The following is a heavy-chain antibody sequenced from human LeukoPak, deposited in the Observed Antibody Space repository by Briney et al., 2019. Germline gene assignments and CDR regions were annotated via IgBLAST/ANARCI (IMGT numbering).Heavy chain of an antibody. D-gene: IGHD1-7*01. CDR3: AVLGNYALDY. Sequence: SETLSLTCTVSGDSISGYYWSWVRQAPGKGLEWMGYIYDSASTNYNPSLKSRVTISVDTSKNQFSLKLGSLTAADTGVYYCAVLGNYALDYWGQGTLVTVFS. V-gene: IGHV4-59*01. J-gene: IGHJ4*02. CDR1: GDSISGYY. CDR2: IYDSAST.